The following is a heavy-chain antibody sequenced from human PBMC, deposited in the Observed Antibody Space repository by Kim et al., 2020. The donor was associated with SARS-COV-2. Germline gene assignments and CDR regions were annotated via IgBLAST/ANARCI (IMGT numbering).Heavy chain of an antibody. Sequence: GGSLRLSCAASGFTVSSNYMSWVRQAPGKGLEWVSVIYSGGSTYYADSVKGRFTISRDNSKNTLYLQMNSLRAEDTAVYYCARDHEHPGMDVWGQGTTVTVSS. CDR3: ARDHEHPGMDV. J-gene: IGHJ6*02. V-gene: IGHV3-53*01. D-gene: IGHD3-10*01. CDR2: IYSGGST. CDR1: GFTVSSNY.